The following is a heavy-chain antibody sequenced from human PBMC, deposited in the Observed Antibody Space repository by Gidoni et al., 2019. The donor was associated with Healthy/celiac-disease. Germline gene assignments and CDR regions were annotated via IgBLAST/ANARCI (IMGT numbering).Heavy chain of an antibody. CDR1: GYTLTELC. CDR3: ATDKGPRSSGSYLWDGMDV. J-gene: IGHJ6*02. CDR2: FDPEDGET. D-gene: IGHD3-22*01. V-gene: IGHV1-24*01. Sequence: QVQLVQSGAEVRKPGASVKVSCKVSGYTLTELCMPWVRQAPGKWLEWMGGFDPEDGETIYAQKFQGRVTMTEDTSTDTAYMELSSLRSEDTAVYYCATDKGPRSSGSYLWDGMDVWGQGTMVTVSS.